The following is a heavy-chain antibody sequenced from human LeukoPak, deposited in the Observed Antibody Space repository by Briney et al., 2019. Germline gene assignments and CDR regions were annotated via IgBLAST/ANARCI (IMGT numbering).Heavy chain of an antibody. CDR1: GGSFSGYY. D-gene: IGHD6-13*01. J-gene: IGHJ5*02. CDR2: INHSGST. V-gene: IGHV4-34*01. Sequence: PSETLSLTCAVYGGSFSGYYWSWIRQPPGKGLEWIGEINHSGSTNYNPSLKSRVTISVDTSKNQFSLKLSSVTAADTAVYYCARGHIAAAGTDWFDPWGQGTLVTVSS. CDR3: ARGHIAAAGTDWFDP.